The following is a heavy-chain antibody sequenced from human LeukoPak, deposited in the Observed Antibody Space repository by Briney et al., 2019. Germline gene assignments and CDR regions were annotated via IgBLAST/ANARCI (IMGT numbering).Heavy chain of an antibody. V-gene: IGHV3-30*18. CDR2: ISYDGSNK. D-gene: IGHD2-15*01. J-gene: IGHJ5*02. CDR3: AKRISTWFDP. CDR1: EFTFSSYG. Sequence: PGRSLRLSCAASEFTFSSYGMHWVRQAPGKGLEWVAVISYDGSNKYYADSVKGRFTISRDNSKNTLYLQMNSLRAEDTAVYYCAKRISTWFDPWGQGTLVTVSS.